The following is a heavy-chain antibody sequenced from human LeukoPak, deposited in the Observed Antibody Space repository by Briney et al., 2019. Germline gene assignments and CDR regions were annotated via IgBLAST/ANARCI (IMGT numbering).Heavy chain of an antibody. D-gene: IGHD3-10*01. CDR1: GFTVSSND. CDR3: ARDTPTSGFGEFIFYYYGLDV. CDR2: VYSGGTT. J-gene: IGHJ6*02. Sequence: GGSLRLSCAASGFTVSSNDISWVRQAPGKGLESVSVVYSGGTTYFADSVKGRFTISRDDFKNTLYLQMNSLRAEDTAVYYCARDTPTSGFGEFIFYYYGLDVWGQGTTVTVSS. V-gene: IGHV3-66*01.